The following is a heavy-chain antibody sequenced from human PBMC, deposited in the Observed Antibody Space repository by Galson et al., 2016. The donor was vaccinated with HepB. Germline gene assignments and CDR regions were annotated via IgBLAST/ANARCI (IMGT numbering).Heavy chain of an antibody. Sequence: SLRLSCAASGFTFSNYAMAWVRQASGKGLEWVSAIRGDTDTTYYADSVKGRFTISRDNSKNTLYLQMKSLRAEDTAVYYCAKRVGPYYGHFDYWGQGNLVTVSS. CDR2: IRGDTDTT. J-gene: IGHJ4*02. CDR3: AKRVGPYYGHFDY. CDR1: GFTFSNYA. V-gene: IGHV3-23*01. D-gene: IGHD2/OR15-2a*01.